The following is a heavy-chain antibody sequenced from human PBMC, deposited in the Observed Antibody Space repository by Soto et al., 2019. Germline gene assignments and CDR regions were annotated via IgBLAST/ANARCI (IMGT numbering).Heavy chain of an antibody. J-gene: IGHJ4*02. CDR1: GFIVNSNY. CDR3: VKEFKGAFDH. V-gene: IGHV3-53*01. CDR2: IFTGGAT. Sequence: GGSLRLSCAASGFIVNSNYMSWVRQAPGKGLEWVSVIFTGGATDYADSVKGRFTVSRDTSKNMLYLQMNSLRVDDTAVYFCVKEFKGAFDHWGTGTLVTGSS. D-gene: IGHD3-16*01.